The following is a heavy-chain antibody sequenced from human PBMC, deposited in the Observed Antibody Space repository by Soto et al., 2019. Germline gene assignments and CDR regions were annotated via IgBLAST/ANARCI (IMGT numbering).Heavy chain of an antibody. CDR3: AKDRLAGGFDY. CDR2: VSATADTT. V-gene: IGHV3-23*04. J-gene: IGHJ4*02. D-gene: IGHD3-16*01. CDR1: GVTFSNYA. Sequence: DVQLVDSGGGLVQPGGSLRLSCAASGVTFSNYAMSWVRQAPGKGLEWVSLVSATADTTYYTDSVKGRFTISRDNSRNTVYLQMNSLRADNTAVHYCAKDRLAGGFDYWGQGTLLTVSS.